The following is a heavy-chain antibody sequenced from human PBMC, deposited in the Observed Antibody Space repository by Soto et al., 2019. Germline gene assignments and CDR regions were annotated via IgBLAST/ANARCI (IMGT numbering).Heavy chain of an antibody. CDR1: GDSMSTGGYY. CDR3: SRGRGSTPLRD. D-gene: IGHD6-13*01. Sequence: QVQLQESGPGLVKPSQTLSLICTVSGDSMSTGGYYWTWIRQHPGKGLEWIGHIYTTGTTYYSPSLKSQVTMSIAKSSNRFSLNLSSVTAADTAVYYCSRGRGSTPLRDWGPGALVTVSS. CDR2: IYTTGTT. J-gene: IGHJ4*02. V-gene: IGHV4-31*02.